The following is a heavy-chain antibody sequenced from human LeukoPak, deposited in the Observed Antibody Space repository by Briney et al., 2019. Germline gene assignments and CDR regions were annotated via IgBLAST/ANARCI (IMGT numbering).Heavy chain of an antibody. CDR1: GFTFNSYG. V-gene: IGHV3-30*18. CDR3: AKSVASDAY. CDR2: ISYDGSNK. D-gene: IGHD5-12*01. J-gene: IGHJ4*02. Sequence: GGSLRLSCAASGFTFNSYGMHWVRQAPGKGLEWVAVISYDGSNKYYANFVKGRFTISRDNSKNTLSLQMNGLIPEDTAVYYCAKSVASDAYWGQGTLVTVSS.